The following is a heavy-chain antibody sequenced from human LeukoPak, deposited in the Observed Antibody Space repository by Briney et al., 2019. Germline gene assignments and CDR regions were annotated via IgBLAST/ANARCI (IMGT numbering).Heavy chain of an antibody. CDR3: ARGSGWFFDT. CDR2: IGYDGKYK. Sequence: PGGSLRLSCAASGFTFSNYAMHWVRQAPGKGLEWVAVIGYDGKYKHYADSVKGRFSISRDRSKTTVGLEMSSLRTDDTAVYYCARGSGWFFDTWGQGTLVTVSS. D-gene: IGHD6-19*01. J-gene: IGHJ4*02. CDR1: GFTFSNYA. V-gene: IGHV3-30*04.